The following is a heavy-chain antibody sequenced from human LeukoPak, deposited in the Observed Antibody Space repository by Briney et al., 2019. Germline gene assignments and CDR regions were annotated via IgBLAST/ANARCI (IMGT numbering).Heavy chain of an antibody. V-gene: IGHV4-4*02. CDR1: GGSISSSNW. D-gene: IGHD3-10*01. CDR2: IYHSGST. J-gene: IGHJ6*03. Sequence: PSETLSLTCAVSGGSISSSNWWSWVRQPPGKGLEWIGEIYHSGSTNYNPSLKSRVTISVDTSKNQFSLKLSSVTAADTAVYYCARGDHGSGSYHYYYYMDVWGKGTTVTVSS. CDR3: ARGDHGSGSYHYYYYMDV.